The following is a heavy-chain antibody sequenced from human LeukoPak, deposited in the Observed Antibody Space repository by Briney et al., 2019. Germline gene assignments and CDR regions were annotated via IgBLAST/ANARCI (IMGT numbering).Heavy chain of an antibody. J-gene: IGHJ4*02. CDR3: DDSSGYVFDY. V-gene: IGHV4-39*01. Sequence: SETLSLTCTVSGGSSSSSSYYWGWIRQPPGKGLEWIGSIYYSGSTYYNPSLKSRVTISVDTSKNQFSLKLSSVTAADTAVYYCDDSSGYVFDYWGQGTLVTVSS. D-gene: IGHD3-22*01. CDR2: IYYSGST. CDR1: GGSSSSSSYY.